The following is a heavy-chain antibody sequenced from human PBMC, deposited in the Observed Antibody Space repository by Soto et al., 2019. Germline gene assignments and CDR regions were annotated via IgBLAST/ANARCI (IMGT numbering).Heavy chain of an antibody. V-gene: IGHV3-23*01. CDR2: ITGSGGGT. CDR3: AKRPLTAAGFDY. CDR1: GFTFSNYA. D-gene: IGHD6-13*01. Sequence: EVQLLESGGGLVQPGGYLRLSCADSGFTFSNYAMTWVRQAPGKGLEWVSVITGSGGGTYFVDSVKGRFTISRDNSKNTVYLQMNSLRAEDTAVYDCAKRPLTAAGFDYWGQGTLVTVSS. J-gene: IGHJ4*02.